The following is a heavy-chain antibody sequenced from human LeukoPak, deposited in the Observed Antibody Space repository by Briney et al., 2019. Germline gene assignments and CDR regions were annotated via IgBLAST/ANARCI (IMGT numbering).Heavy chain of an antibody. D-gene: IGHD4-17*01. V-gene: IGHV5-51*01. CDR1: GYSFPSYW. CDR2: IYPGDSDT. Sequence: GESLKISCKGAGYSFPSYWIGWVRQMPGKGLEWMGIIYPGDSDTSYSPSFQGQVTISADKSISTAYLQWSSLKASDTAMYYCARLRTTRGPVTVTPSYPDSPNWFDPWGQGTLVTVSS. J-gene: IGHJ5*02. CDR3: ARLRTTRGPVTVTPSYPDSPNWFDP.